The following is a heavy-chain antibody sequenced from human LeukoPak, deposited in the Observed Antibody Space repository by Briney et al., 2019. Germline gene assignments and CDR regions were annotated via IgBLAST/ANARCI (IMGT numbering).Heavy chain of an antibody. Sequence: PGGSLRLSCAASGFTFSSSTMTWVRQSPGKGLEWVSSISSSSTYIYYADSVKGRFIISGDNAKNSLYLQMNSLRAEDTAVFYCARDFLNAIDIWGQGTMVTVSS. CDR1: GFTFSSST. D-gene: IGHD2/OR15-2a*01. V-gene: IGHV3-21*01. CDR2: ISSSSTYI. CDR3: ARDFLNAIDI. J-gene: IGHJ3*02.